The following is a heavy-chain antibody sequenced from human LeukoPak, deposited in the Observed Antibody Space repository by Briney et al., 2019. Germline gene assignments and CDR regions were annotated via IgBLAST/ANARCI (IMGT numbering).Heavy chain of an antibody. J-gene: IGHJ4*02. D-gene: IGHD1-26*01. V-gene: IGHV4-59*12. CDR2: MHYTGST. CDR3: ARDSGSYFVGIDY. CDR1: GESMSGFY. Sequence: KTSETLSLTCTVSGESMSGFYWNWIRQPPGKGLEWIGYMHYTGSTNYNPSLKSRVTISIDTSKNQFSLKLSSVTASDTAVYYCARDSGSYFVGIDYWGQGTLVTVSS.